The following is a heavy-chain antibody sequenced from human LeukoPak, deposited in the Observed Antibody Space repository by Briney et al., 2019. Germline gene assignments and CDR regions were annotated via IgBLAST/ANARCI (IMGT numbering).Heavy chain of an antibody. CDR3: ARVGDNPKNWFDP. J-gene: IGHJ5*02. Sequence: PSETLSLTCAVSGGSISSGGYSWSWIRQPPGKGLEWIGYIYHSGSTYYNPSLKSRVTISVDTSKNQFSLKLSSVTAADTAVYYCARVGDNPKNWFDPWGQGTLVTVSS. CDR1: GGSISSGGYS. CDR2: IYHSGST. V-gene: IGHV4-30-2*05. D-gene: IGHD2-21*01.